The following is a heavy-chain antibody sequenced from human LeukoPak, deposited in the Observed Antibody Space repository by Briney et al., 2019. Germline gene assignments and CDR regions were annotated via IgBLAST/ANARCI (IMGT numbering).Heavy chain of an antibody. CDR3: AKEETTRHAFDL. CDR2: IRYDGSDK. CDR1: GFTFSSYG. J-gene: IGHJ3*01. Sequence: GGSLRLSCAASGFTFSSYGMHWVRQAPGKGLEWVAFIRYDGSDKYCADSVKGRFTISRDNSKNTLYLQMNSLRGEDTAVYYCAKEETTRHAFDLWGQGTMVTVSS. D-gene: IGHD1-1*01. V-gene: IGHV3-30*02.